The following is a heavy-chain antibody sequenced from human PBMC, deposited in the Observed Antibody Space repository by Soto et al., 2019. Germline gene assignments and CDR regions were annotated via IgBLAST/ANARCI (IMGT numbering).Heavy chain of an antibody. CDR1: GFTFSHAW. Sequence: LVESGGGIVQPGGSLRLSCVASGFTFSHAWMDWVRQAPGKGLEWVGRIKSISDGETTNYAASVAGRFTISRDDSKNTLFLHVNSLKTEDTGVYYCTRRIAVAGTYYFDCWGQGTLVTVSA. D-gene: IGHD6-19*01. V-gene: IGHV3-15*07. CDR2: IKSISDGETT. CDR3: TRRIAVAGTYYFDC. J-gene: IGHJ4*02.